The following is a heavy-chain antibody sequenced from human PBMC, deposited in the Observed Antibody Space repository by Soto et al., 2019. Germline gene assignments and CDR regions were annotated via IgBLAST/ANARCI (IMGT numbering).Heavy chain of an antibody. CDR2: MNPNSGNT. D-gene: IGHD2-15*01. CDR3: AREGCSGGSCYGRDAFDI. J-gene: IGHJ3*02. V-gene: IGHV1-8*01. CDR1: GYTFTSYD. Sequence: ASVKVSCKASGYTFTSYDINWVRQATGQGLEWMGWMNPNSGNTGYAQKFQGRVTMTRNTSISTAYMELSSLRSEDTAVYYCAREGCSGGSCYGRDAFDIWGQGTMVTVSS.